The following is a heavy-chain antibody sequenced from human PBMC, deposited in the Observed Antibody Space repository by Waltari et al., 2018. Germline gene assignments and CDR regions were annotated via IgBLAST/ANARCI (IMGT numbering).Heavy chain of an antibody. V-gene: IGHV4-39*07. J-gene: IGHJ4*02. D-gene: IGHD1-20*01. Sequence: QVQLQESGPGVVKPSETLSLTCAVSGDSITSGFYYWSWIRQPPGKGLEWIGGIYSNSENTNYNPSLKSRVTISKDTSKNQFSLKLNSVTAAYTAVYYCATLADNNRSRVWGQGVLVTVSS. CDR3: ATLADNNRSRV. CDR1: GDSITSGFYY. CDR2: IYSNSENT.